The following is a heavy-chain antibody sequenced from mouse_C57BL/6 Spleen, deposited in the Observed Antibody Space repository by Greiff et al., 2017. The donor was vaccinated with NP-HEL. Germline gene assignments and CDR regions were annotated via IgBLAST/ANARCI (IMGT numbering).Heavy chain of an antibody. CDR2: ISYSGST. Sequence: VQLKESGPGMVKPSQSLSLTCTVTGYSITSGYDWHWIRHLPGNKLEWMGYISYSGSTNYNPTLKSRISITHDTSKNHFFLKLNSVTTEDTATYYCARARGYAMDYWGQGTSVTVSS. CDR3: ARARGYAMDY. V-gene: IGHV3-1*01. J-gene: IGHJ4*01. CDR1: GYSITSGYD.